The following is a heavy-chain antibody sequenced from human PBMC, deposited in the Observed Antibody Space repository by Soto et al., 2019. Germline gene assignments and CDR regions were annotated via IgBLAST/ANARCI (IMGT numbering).Heavy chain of an antibody. J-gene: IGHJ4*01. CDR3: AIDDLDVKAGSDTVGSGPAGDY. CDR2: ISYDGSKQ. D-gene: IGHD4-4*01. CDR1: GFAFSLYD. Sequence: QVQLVESGGGVVQPGRSLRLSCAASGFAFSLYDIHWVRQAPDKGLEWVSVISYDGSKQFYADSVRGRFTISRDNSKNTLFLQMNSLTAEDTAVYYCAIDDLDVKAGSDTVGSGPAGDYWGQGILVTVSS. V-gene: IGHV3-30*03.